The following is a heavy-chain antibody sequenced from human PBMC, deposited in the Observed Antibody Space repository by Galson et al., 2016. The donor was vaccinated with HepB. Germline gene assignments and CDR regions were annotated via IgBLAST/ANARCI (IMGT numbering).Heavy chain of an antibody. CDR2: IDWADDK. Sequence: PALVKPTQTLTLTCTFSGFSFSSNGMSVSWVRQPPGKALEWLARIDWADDKFFSTSLKSRLTISKDTSKNQVVLTVTNLDPADTGTYYCAREDGYSHFHYGMDVRGQGTTVTVSS. J-gene: IGHJ6*02. CDR3: AREDGYSHFHYGMDV. V-gene: IGHV2-70*04. D-gene: IGHD5-24*01. CDR1: GFSFSSNGMS.